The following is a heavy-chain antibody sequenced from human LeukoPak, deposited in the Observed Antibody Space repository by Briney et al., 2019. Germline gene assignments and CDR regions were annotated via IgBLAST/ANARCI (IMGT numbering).Heavy chain of an antibody. D-gene: IGHD5-24*01. CDR2: IYYSGST. J-gene: IGHJ4*02. Sequence: PSETLSLTYTVSGGSISSSSYYWGWIRQPPGKGLERIGSIYYSGSTYYNPSLKSRVTISVDTSKNQFSLKLSSVTAADTAVYYCARLEMREGPEDYWGQGTLVTVSS. CDR1: GGSISSSSYY. V-gene: IGHV4-39*01. CDR3: ARLEMREGPEDY.